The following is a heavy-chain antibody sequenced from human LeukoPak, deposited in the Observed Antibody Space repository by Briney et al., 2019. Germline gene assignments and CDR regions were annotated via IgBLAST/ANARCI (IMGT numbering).Heavy chain of an antibody. CDR3: ARGFIAAAGTLAY. CDR2: ISSSGSTI. CDR1: GFTFSSYE. J-gene: IGHJ4*02. V-gene: IGHV3-48*03. D-gene: IGHD6-13*01. Sequence: PGGSLRLSCAASGFTFSSYEMNWVRQAPGKGLEWVSYISSSGSTIYYADSVKGRFTISRDNTKNSLYLQMNSLRAEDTAVYYCARGFIAAAGTLAYWGQGTLVTVSS.